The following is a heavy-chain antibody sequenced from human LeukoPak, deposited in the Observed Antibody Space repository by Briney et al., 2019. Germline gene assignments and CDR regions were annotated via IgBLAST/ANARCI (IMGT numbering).Heavy chain of an antibody. CDR2: ISSSSSYI. CDR3: ASLTSSWVRDYFDS. Sequence: PGGSLRLSCAASGFTFSSYSMNWVRQAPGKGLEWVSSISSSSSYIYYADSVKGRFTISRDNAKNSLYLQMSSLRAEDTAVYYCASLTSSWVRDYFDSWGQGTLVTVSS. CDR1: GFTFSSYS. D-gene: IGHD6-13*01. V-gene: IGHV3-21*01. J-gene: IGHJ4*02.